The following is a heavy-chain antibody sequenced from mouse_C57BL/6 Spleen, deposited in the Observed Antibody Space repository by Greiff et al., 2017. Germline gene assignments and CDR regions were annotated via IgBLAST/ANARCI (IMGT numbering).Heavy chain of an antibody. V-gene: IGHV8-8*01. D-gene: IGHD2-5*01. CDR3: ARIDSYYSNLFYAMDY. Sequence: QVTLKVSGPGILQPSQTLSLTCSFSGFSLSTFGMGVGWIRQPSGKGLEWLAHIWWDDDKYYNPALKSRLTSSKDTSKNQVFLKIANVDTADTATYYCARIDSYYSNLFYAMDYWGQGTSVTVSS. CDR2: IWWDDDK. CDR1: GFSLSTFGMG. J-gene: IGHJ4*01.